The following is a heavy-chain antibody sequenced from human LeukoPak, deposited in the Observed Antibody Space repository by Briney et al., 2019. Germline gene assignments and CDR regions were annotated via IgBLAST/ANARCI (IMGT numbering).Heavy chain of an antibody. V-gene: IGHV4-59*08. J-gene: IGHJ4*02. D-gene: IGHD2-2*01. CDR1: GGSISDYS. CDR2: IYYSGST. Sequence: SETLSLTCTVSGGSISDYSWSWIRQPPGKGLEWIGYIYYSGSTNYNPSLKSRVTISVDTSKNQFSLKLSSVTAADTAVYYCARHASIKYQLPYYFDYWGQGTLVTVSS. CDR3: ARHASIKYQLPYYFDY.